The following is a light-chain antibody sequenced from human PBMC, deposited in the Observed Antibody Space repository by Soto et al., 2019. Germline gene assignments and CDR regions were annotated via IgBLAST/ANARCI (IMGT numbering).Light chain of an antibody. J-gene: IGLJ1*01. V-gene: IGLV3-21*04. CDR3: QVWDSSSDHV. Sequence: VLTQPPSVSVAPGKTARITCGGNNIGSKSVHWYQQKPGQAPVLVIYYDSDRPSGIPERFSGSNSGNTATLTISRVEAGDEADYYCQVWDSSSDHVFGTGTKVTVL. CDR2: YDS. CDR1: NIGSKS.